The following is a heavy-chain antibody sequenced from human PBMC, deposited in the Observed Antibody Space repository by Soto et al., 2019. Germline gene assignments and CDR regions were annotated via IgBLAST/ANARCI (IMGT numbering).Heavy chain of an antibody. V-gene: IGHV1-46*01. CDR1: GYTFTSYY. J-gene: IGHJ5*02. CDR2: INPSGGST. D-gene: IGHD6-6*01. CDR3: AREVSPRDVAARRFWFDP. Sequence: ASVKVSCKASGYTFTSYYMHWVRQAPGQGLEWMGIINPSGGSTSYAQKFQGRVTMTRDTSTSTVYMELSSLRSEDTAVYYCAREVSPRDVAARRFWFDPWGQGTLVTVSS.